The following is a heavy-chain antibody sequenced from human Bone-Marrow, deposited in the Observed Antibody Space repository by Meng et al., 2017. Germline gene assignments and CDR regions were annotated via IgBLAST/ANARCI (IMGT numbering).Heavy chain of an antibody. V-gene: IGHV4-59*01. Sequence: GSLRLSCTVSGGSISSYYWSWIRQPQGKGRGGIGYIYYSGRTNYNPSLKSRVTISVDTSKNQFSLKLSSVTAADTAVYYGARDQWLVPPNYAPGYYYGMDVWGQGTTVTVSS. CDR3: ARDQWLVPPNYAPGYYYGMDV. D-gene: IGHD6-19*01. CDR2: IYYSGRT. CDR1: GGSISSYY. J-gene: IGHJ6*02.